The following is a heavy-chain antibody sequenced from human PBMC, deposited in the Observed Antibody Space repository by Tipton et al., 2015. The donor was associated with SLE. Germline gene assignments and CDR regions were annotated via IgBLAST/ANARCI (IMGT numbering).Heavy chain of an antibody. CDR3: ARGNTIFGVGY. J-gene: IGHJ4*02. CDR2: IIDSGST. V-gene: IGHV4-34*09. CDR1: GGSFSGYY. Sequence: TLSLTCAVYGGSFSGYYWSWIRQPPGKGLEWIGEIIDSGSTNYNPSLKSRVTISVDTSKNQFSLKLSSVTAADTAVYYCARGNTIFGVGYWGQGTLVTVSS. D-gene: IGHD3-3*01.